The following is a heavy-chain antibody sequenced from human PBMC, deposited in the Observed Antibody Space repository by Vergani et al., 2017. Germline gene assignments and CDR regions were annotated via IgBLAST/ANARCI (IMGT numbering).Heavy chain of an antibody. J-gene: IGHJ6*02. D-gene: IGHD2-15*01. V-gene: IGHV3-30*18. Sequence: QVQLVESGGGVVQPGRSLRLSCAASGFTFSSYGMHWVRQAPGKGLEWVAVISYDGSNKYYADSVKGRFTISRDNSKNTLYLQMNSLRAEDTAVYYCAKGPIYCSGGSCYSDYYYYGMDVWGQGP. CDR1: GFTFSSYG. CDR2: ISYDGSNK. CDR3: AKGPIYCSGGSCYSDYYYYGMDV.